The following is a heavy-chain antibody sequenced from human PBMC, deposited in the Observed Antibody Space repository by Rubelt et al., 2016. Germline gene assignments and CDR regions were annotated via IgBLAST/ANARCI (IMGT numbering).Heavy chain of an antibody. J-gene: IGHJ3*02. V-gene: IGHV4-34*01. CDR1: GGSFSGYY. CDR2: INHSGST. Sequence: QVQLQQWGAGLLKPSETLSLTCAVYGGSFSGYYWSWIRQPPGKGLEWIGEINHSGSTNSNPSLKSRVTISVDTSKNPFSLMLGSVTAADTAVYYCARHLVDDAFEIWGQGTMVTVSS. CDR3: ARHLVDDAFEI. D-gene: IGHD5-24*01.